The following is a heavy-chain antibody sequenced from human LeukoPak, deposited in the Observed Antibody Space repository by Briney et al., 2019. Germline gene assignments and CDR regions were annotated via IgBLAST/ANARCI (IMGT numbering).Heavy chain of an antibody. D-gene: IGHD3-10*01. CDR1: GVSFSGYY. CDR2: IYYSGST. V-gene: IGHV4-59*01. CDR3: ARDHSPSGAFDI. Sequence: PSETLSLTCAVYGVSFSGYYWSWIRQPPGKGLEWIGYIYYSGSTNYNPSLKSRVTISVDTSKNQFSLKLSSATAADTAVYYCARDHSPSGAFDIWGQGTMVTVSS. J-gene: IGHJ3*02.